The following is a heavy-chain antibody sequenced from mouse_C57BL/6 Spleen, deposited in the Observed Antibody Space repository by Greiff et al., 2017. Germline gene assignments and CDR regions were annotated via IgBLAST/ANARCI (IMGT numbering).Heavy chain of an antibody. Sequence: QVQLQQSGAELVRPGASVTLSCKASGYTFTDYEMHWVKQTPVHGLEWIGAIDPETGGTAYNQKFKGKAILTADKSSSTAYMELRSLTSEDSAVYYCTRSGTTVVAFDDWGQGTTLTVSS. CDR3: TRSGTTVVAFDD. V-gene: IGHV1-15*01. D-gene: IGHD1-1*01. CDR1: GYTFTDYE. J-gene: IGHJ2*01. CDR2: IDPETGGT.